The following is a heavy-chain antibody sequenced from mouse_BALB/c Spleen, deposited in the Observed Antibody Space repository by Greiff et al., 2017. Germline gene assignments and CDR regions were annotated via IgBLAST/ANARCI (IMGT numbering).Heavy chain of an antibody. Sequence: VQLQQSAAELARPGASVKMSCKASGYTFTSYTMHWVKQRPGQGLEWIGYINPSSGYTEYNQKFKDKTTLTADKSSSTAYMQLSSLTSEDSAVYYCARHYYGSREDAMDYWGQGTSVTVSS. CDR1: GYTFTSYT. CDR3: ARHYYGSREDAMDY. J-gene: IGHJ4*01. CDR2: INPSSGYT. V-gene: IGHV1-4*02. D-gene: IGHD1-1*01.